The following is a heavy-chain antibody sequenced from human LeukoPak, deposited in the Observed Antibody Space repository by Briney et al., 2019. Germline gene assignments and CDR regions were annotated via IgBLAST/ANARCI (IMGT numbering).Heavy chain of an antibody. D-gene: IGHD4-17*01. CDR3: ASALTTVTPHFHC. CDR2: IDTDGSSA. J-gene: IGHJ4*02. V-gene: IGHV3-74*01. CDR1: GFTFSSYW. Sequence: GGSLILSCAASGFTFSSYWMHWVRQPPGKGLVWVSRIDTDGSSATYADSVKGRFTISRDNAKNTVYLQMNSLRVEDTGVYYCASALTTVTPHFHCWGQGTLVTVSS.